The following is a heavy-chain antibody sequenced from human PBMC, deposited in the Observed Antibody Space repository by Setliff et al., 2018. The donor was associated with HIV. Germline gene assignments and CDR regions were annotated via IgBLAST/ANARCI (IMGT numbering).Heavy chain of an antibody. J-gene: IGHJ3*02. Sequence: NPSETLSLTCTVSGGSISSSSYYWGWIRQPPGKGLEWIGSTYYSGRTYYNPSLKSRVTISVDTSKNQFSLKLSSVTAADTAVYYCARHDGEWGYHRPRDLDIWGQGTMVTVSS. CDR2: TYYSGRT. CDR1: GGSISSSSYY. D-gene: IGHD2-2*01. CDR3: ARHDGEWGYHRPRDLDI. V-gene: IGHV4-39*01.